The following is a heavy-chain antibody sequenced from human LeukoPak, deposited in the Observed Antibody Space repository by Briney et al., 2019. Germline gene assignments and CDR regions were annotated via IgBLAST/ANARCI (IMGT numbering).Heavy chain of an antibody. V-gene: IGHV3-7*01. CDR1: GFTFSSYW. CDR2: IKQDGSEK. CDR3: ARDPTTVTPIGDY. Sequence: PGGSLRLSCAASGFTFSSYWMSWVRQAPGKGLEWVANIKQDGSEKYYVDSVKGRFTISRDNAKNSLYLQMNSLRAEDTAVYYCARDPTTVTPIGDYWGQGTLVTVSS. J-gene: IGHJ4*02. D-gene: IGHD4-17*01.